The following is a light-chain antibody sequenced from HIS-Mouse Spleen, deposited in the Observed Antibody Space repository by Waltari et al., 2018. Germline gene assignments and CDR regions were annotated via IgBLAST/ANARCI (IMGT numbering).Light chain of an antibody. V-gene: IGKV3-20*01. CDR2: GAS. J-gene: IGKJ3*01. CDR1: QSVSSSY. CDR3: QQYGSSFT. Sequence: EIVLTQSPGTLSLSPGERATLPCRASQSVSSSYLAWYQQKPGQAPRLLIYGASSRATGIPDRFSGSGYGTDFTLTISRLEPEDFAVYYCQQYGSSFTFGPGTKVDIK.